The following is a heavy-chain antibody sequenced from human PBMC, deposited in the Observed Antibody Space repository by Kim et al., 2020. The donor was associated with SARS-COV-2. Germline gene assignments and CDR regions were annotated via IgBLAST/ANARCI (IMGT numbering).Heavy chain of an antibody. J-gene: IGHJ3*02. CDR2: IYSGGNK. Sequence: GGSLRLSCAASGFTVSNNYMSWVRQAPGKGLEWVSVIYSGGNKYYADSVKGRFTISRDNSKNTLLLQMNSLRAADTAVYFCAREYVSGDYYYVGAFDIWG. CDR3: AREYVSGDYYYVGAFDI. V-gene: IGHV3-66*01. CDR1: GFTVSNNY. D-gene: IGHD3-22*01.